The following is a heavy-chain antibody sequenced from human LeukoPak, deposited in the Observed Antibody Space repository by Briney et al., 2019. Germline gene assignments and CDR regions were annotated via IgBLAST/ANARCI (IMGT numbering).Heavy chain of an antibody. V-gene: IGHV3-23*01. CDR1: GFTFSSYG. CDR3: AKDPRSYIVTTMLFQY. CDR2: ISGSGGST. J-gene: IGHJ4*02. Sequence: GGSLRLSCAASGFTFSSYGMSWVRQAPGKGLEWVSAISGSGGSTYYADSVKGRFTISRDNSKNTLYPQINSLRAEDTAVYYCAKDPRSYIVTTMLFQYWGQGTLVTVSS. D-gene: IGHD5-12*01.